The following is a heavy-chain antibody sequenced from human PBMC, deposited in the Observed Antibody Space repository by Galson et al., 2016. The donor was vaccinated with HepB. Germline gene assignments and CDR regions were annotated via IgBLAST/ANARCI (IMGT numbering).Heavy chain of an antibody. J-gene: IGHJ4*02. V-gene: IGHV3-33*01. D-gene: IGHD6-13*01. CDR2: IWYDGSNK. Sequence: SLRLSCAASGFTFNSFGMHWVRQAPGKGLEWVAVIWYDGSNKYYGDSVKGRFTISRGNSKNTLYLQMNSLRAEDTAIYYCAREAPIAAPGANDCWGQGTRSPSPQ. CDR1: GFTFNSFG. CDR3: AREAPIAAPGANDC.